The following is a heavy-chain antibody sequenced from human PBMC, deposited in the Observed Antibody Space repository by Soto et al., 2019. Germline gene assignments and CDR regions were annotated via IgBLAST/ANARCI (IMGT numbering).Heavy chain of an antibody. Sequence: XGSLRLSCAASGFTFSSHGMHWVRQAPGKGLEWVAVIWYDGSNKYYADSVRGRFTISRDNPKNTLYLQMDSLRAEDTAVYYCARWGNWKVADYWGQGTLVTVSS. D-gene: IGHD1-1*01. CDR2: IWYDGSNK. CDR1: GFTFSSHG. V-gene: IGHV3-33*01. CDR3: ARWGNWKVADY. J-gene: IGHJ4*02.